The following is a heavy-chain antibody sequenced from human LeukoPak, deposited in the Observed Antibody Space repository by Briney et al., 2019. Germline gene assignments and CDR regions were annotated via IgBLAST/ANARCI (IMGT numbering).Heavy chain of an antibody. CDR1: GFTFSSYA. D-gene: IGHD3-10*02. CDR3: AKAGTRFGEFSYYYYGMDV. CDR2: ISYDGSNK. Sequence: GRSLRLSCAASGFTFSSYAMHWVRQAPGKGLEWVAVISYDGSNKYYADSVKGRFTISRDDSKNTLDLQMNSLRAEDTAVYYCAKAGTRFGEFSYYYYGMDVWGQGTTVTVSS. V-gene: IGHV3-30-3*01. J-gene: IGHJ6*02.